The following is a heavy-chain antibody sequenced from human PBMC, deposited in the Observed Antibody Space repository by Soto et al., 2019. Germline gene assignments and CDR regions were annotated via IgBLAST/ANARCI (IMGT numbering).Heavy chain of an antibody. Sequence: SETLSLTCAVSGGSISSSNWWSWVRQPPGKGLEWIGEIYHSGSTTYNPSLRGRVTISVDKSKNQFYLKVSSVTAADSAAYHCASGYNEFDYWGQGTLVTVSS. CDR2: IYHSGST. V-gene: IGHV4-4*02. CDR1: GGSISSSNW. J-gene: IGHJ4*02. D-gene: IGHD6-25*01. CDR3: ASGYNEFDY.